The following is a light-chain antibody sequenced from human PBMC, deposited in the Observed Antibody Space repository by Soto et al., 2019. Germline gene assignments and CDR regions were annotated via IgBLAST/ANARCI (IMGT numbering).Light chain of an antibody. V-gene: IGKV1-6*01. Sequence: AIQMTQSPSSLSASVGDRVTITCRASQGIRSDLGWYQQKPGRVPKLLIYAASSLYSGVPSRFSGSGSGTDFTLTIDSLRPEDFATYYCLQDYNYPRTFGQGTKVDIK. CDR1: QGIRSD. CDR2: AAS. CDR3: LQDYNYPRT. J-gene: IGKJ1*01.